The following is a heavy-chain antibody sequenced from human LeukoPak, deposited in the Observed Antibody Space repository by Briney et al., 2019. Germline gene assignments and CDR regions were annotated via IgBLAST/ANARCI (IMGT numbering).Heavy chain of an antibody. CDR1: GFTFSSYW. CDR2: IKQDGSEK. D-gene: IGHD3-3*01. Sequence: GGSLRLSCAASGFTFSSYWMSWVRQAPGKGLEWVANIKQDGSEKYYVDPVKGRFTISRDNAKNSLYLQMNSLRAEDTAVYYCARDSADFWSGYYYYYGMDVWGQGTTVTVSS. J-gene: IGHJ6*02. CDR3: ARDSADFWSGYYYYYGMDV. V-gene: IGHV3-7*01.